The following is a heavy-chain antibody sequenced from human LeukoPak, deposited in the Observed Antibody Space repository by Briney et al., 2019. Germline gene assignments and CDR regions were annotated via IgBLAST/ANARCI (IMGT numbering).Heavy chain of an antibody. Sequence: SETLSLTCTVSGGSINNLFWSWIRQPPGKGLEWIGYIYYSGSTNYNPSLKSRVTISVDTSKNQFSLKLSSVTAADTAVYYCARHLGHYYGMDVWGQGTTVTVSS. CDR1: GGSINNLF. CDR3: ARHLGHYYGMDV. CDR2: IYYSGST. J-gene: IGHJ6*02. V-gene: IGHV4-59*08. D-gene: IGHD3-16*01.